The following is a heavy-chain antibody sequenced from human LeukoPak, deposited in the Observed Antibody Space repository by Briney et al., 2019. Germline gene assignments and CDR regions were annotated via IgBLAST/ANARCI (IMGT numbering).Heavy chain of an antibody. Sequence: GGSLRLSCVASGFQFSSFAMSWVRQAPGRGLQWVSAIRTVGDDPSYADSVRGRFTISRDDAKNTVYLQMNNLRAEDTAVYHCVRGGPSTWSWGQGTLVTVSS. J-gene: IGHJ5*02. CDR1: GFQFSSFA. V-gene: IGHV3-23*01. CDR3: VRGGPSTWS. CDR2: IRTVGDDP. D-gene: IGHD2-15*01.